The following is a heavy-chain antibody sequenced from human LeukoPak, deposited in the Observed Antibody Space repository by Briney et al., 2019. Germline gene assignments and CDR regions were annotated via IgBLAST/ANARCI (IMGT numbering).Heavy chain of an antibody. V-gene: IGHV1-46*01. D-gene: IGHD6-13*01. CDR3: ARGHTTGGSSWYRKGLQGGYFDY. Sequence: ASVKVSCKASGYTFTSYYMHWVRQAPGQGLEWMGIINPSGGSTSYAQKLQGRVTMTTDTSTSTAYMELRSLRSDDTAVYYCARGHTTGGSSWYRKGLQGGYFDYWGQGTLVTVSS. CDR2: INPSGGST. J-gene: IGHJ4*02. CDR1: GYTFTSYY.